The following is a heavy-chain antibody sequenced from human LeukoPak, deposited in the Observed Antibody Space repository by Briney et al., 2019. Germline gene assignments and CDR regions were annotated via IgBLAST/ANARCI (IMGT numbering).Heavy chain of an antibody. CDR1: GGSFSGHY. D-gene: IGHD1-26*01. Sequence: PSETLSLTCAVYGGSFSGHYWSWLRQPPGKGLEWIGSIYYSGSSYYNPSLKSRLTISVDTSKNQFSLKLSSVTAADTAVYYCARLGEWQLPYFDYWGQGTLVTVSS. CDR2: IYYSGSS. V-gene: IGHV4-34*01. CDR3: ARLGEWQLPYFDY. J-gene: IGHJ4*02.